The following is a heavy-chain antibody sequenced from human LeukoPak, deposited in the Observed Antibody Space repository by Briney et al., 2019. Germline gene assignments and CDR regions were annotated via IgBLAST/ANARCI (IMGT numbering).Heavy chain of an antibody. CDR2: LKQDESEK. Sequence: GGSLRLSCAASGFTFSTYWMSWVRQAPGKGLEWVASLKQDESEKHYVDSVKGRFTISRDNAKNSLYLQMNSLRPEDTAVYYCARVGYGDASDIWGQGTMVTVSS. CDR1: GFTFSTYW. D-gene: IGHD5-12*01. V-gene: IGHV3-7*04. CDR3: ARVGYGDASDI. J-gene: IGHJ3*02.